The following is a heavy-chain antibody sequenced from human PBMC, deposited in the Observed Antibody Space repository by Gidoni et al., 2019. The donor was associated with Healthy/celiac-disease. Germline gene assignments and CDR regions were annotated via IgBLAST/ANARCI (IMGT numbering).Heavy chain of an antibody. D-gene: IGHD3-9*01. Sequence: EVQLLESGGGLVQPGGSLRLSCAASGFTFSSYAMSWVRQAPGKGLEWGSAISGSGGSTYYADSGKGRFTISRDNSKNTLYLQMNSLRAEDTAVYYCAKDPAVYDILTGYYLDAFDIWGQGTMVTVSS. J-gene: IGHJ3*02. CDR3: AKDPAVYDILTGYYLDAFDI. CDR2: ISGSGGST. CDR1: GFTFSSYA. V-gene: IGHV3-23*01.